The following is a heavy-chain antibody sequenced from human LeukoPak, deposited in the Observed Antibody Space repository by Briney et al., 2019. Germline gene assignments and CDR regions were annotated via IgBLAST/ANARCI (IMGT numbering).Heavy chain of an antibody. V-gene: IGHV3-30-3*01. CDR2: IASDGSHT. D-gene: IGHD2-21*02. J-gene: IGHJ3*02. Sequence: GGSLRLSCAASGFTFSNYFMHWVRQAPGKGLEWVADIASDGSHTFYVESVKGRFTISRDNSKNSLYLQMNSLGPEDTAVYFCARERQDTVIHSGAFDIWGQGTMVTVSS. CDR3: ARERQDTVIHSGAFDI. CDR1: GFTFSNYF.